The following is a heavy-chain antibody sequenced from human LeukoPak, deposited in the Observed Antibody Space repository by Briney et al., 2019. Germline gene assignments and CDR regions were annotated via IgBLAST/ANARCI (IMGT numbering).Heavy chain of an antibody. D-gene: IGHD3-10*01. Sequence: GGSLRLSCAASGFTFSDYYMSWISQAPGKGLECISYISNSSTYTNYANFVEGRFTISRDDAKNSLYLQMNSLRAEDTAVYYCAKSGSGYYYGSGSYLVDFWGQGTLVTVSS. J-gene: IGHJ4*02. V-gene: IGHV3-11*06. CDR2: ISNSSTYT. CDR1: GFTFSDYY. CDR3: AKSGSGYYYGSGSYLVDF.